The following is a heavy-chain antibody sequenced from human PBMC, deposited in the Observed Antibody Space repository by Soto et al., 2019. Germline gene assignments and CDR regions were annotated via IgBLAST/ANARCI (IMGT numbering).Heavy chain of an antibody. Sequence: GASVKVSCKASGYTFTSYAMHWVRQAPGQRLEWMGWINAGNGNTKYSQKFQGRVTITRDTSASTAYMELSSLRSEDTAVYYCAITHCSSTSCYEAASYYYYGMDVWGQGTTVTVSS. CDR1: GYTFTSYA. CDR2: INAGNGNT. J-gene: IGHJ6*02. D-gene: IGHD2-2*01. CDR3: AITHCSSTSCYEAASYYYYGMDV. V-gene: IGHV1-3*01.